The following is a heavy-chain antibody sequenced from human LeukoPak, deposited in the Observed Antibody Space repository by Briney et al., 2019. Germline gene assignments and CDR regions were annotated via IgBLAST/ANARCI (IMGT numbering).Heavy chain of an antibody. V-gene: IGHV1-69*04. CDR3: ARDYGSGSYDWFDP. D-gene: IGHD3-10*01. CDR2: IVPILGTA. J-gene: IGHJ5*02. CDR1: GGTFSTYA. Sequence: SVKVSCKASGGTFSTYAISWVRQAPGQGLEWVGRIVPILGTANYAQNFQGRVTITADRSTTTAYMELSSLRSEDTAVYYCARDYGSGSYDWFDPWGQGTLVTVAS.